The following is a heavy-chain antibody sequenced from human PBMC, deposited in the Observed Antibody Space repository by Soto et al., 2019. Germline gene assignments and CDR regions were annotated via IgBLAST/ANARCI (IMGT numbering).Heavy chain of an antibody. J-gene: IGHJ4*02. D-gene: IGHD3-10*01. CDR3: ARAVRPFDY. V-gene: IGHV3-33*01. CDR1: GFTFSIYG. CDR2: IWNDGSNK. Sequence: QVQLVESGGGVVQPGRSLRLSCAASGFTFSIYGMHWVRQAPGKGLEWVAVIWNDGSNKYYGDSVKGRFTISRDNSKNTLYLLMNSVRADDTGVYYCARAVRPFDYWGQGTLVTVSS.